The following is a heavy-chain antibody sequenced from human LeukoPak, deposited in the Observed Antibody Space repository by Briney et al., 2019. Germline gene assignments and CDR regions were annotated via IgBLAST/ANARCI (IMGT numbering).Heavy chain of an antibody. V-gene: IGHV1-2*02. Sequence: PQASVKVSCKASGGTFSSYAISWVRQAPGQGLEWMGYINPHSGGTSSPQKFQGRVTMTTDASISTAYMELSRLTSDDTAVYYCAREGNGLLSKDLDYWGQGTLVTASS. CDR3: AREGNGLLSKDLDY. J-gene: IGHJ4*02. D-gene: IGHD2-15*01. CDR1: GGTFSSYA. CDR2: INPHSGGT.